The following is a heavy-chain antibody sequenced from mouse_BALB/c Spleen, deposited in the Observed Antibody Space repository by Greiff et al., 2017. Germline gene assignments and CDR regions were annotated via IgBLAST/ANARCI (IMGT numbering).Heavy chain of an antibody. Sequence: EVQLQQSGPELEKPGASVKISCKASGYSFTGYNMNWVKPSNGKSLEWIGNIDPYYGGTSYNQKFKGKATLTVDKSSSTAYMQLESLTSEDSAVYYCARGRTPYWYFDVWGAGTTVTVSS. CDR3: ARGRTPYWYFDV. CDR2: IDPYYGGT. CDR1: GYSFTGYN. J-gene: IGHJ1*01. V-gene: IGHV1-39*01.